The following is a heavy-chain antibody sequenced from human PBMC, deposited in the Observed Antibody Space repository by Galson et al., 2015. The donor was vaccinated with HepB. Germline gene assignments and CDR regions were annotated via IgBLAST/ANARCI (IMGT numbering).Heavy chain of an antibody. D-gene: IGHD3-9*01. J-gene: IGHJ4*02. CDR3: ASDILTGYYGSPTPVDY. Sequence: SLRLSCAASGFTFSDYYMSWIRQAPGKGLEWVSYISSSSSYTNYADSVKGRFTISRDNAKNSLYLQMNSLRAEDTAVYYCASDILTGYYGSPTPVDYWGQGTLVTVSS. CDR2: ISSSSSYT. CDR1: GFTFSDYY. V-gene: IGHV3-11*05.